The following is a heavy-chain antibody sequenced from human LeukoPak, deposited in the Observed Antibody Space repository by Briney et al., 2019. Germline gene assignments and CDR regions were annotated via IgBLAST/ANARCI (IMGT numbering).Heavy chain of an antibody. CDR3: ARVHHFIRQARWFDP. CDR1: GYTFTGYY. D-gene: IGHD3-16*01. CDR2: INPNSGGT. Sequence: GASVKVSCKASGYTFTGYYMHWVRQAPGQGLEWMEWINPNSGGTNYAQKFQGRVTMTRDTSISTAYMELSRLRSDDTAVYYCARVHHFIRQARWFDPWGQGTLVTVSS. J-gene: IGHJ5*02. V-gene: IGHV1-2*02.